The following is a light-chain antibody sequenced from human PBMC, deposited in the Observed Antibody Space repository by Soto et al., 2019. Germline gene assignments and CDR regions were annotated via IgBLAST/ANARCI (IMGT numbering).Light chain of an antibody. V-gene: IGLV2-23*02. CDR2: EVN. CDR1: NNDVGRYNL. J-gene: IGLJ2*01. Sequence: QSVLTQPASVSGSPGQSLTISCTGTNNDVGRYNLVSWYQQHPGKAPRLMIYEVNKRPSGVSHRFSGAKSGSTASLTISGLQAEDEADYDCCSNAPDLTFIFGGGTKLTVL. CDR3: CSNAPDLTFI.